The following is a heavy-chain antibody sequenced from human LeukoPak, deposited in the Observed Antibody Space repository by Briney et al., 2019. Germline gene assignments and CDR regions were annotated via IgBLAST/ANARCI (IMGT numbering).Heavy chain of an antibody. CDR3: ARARRPTHYYYYGMDV. CDR2: ISSSGSTI. J-gene: IGHJ6*02. Sequence: GGSLRLSCAASGFTFSDYYMSWIRQAPGKGLEWVSYISSSGSTIYYADSVKGRFTIPRDNAKNSLYLQMNSLRAEDTAVYYCARARRPTHYYYYGMDVWGQGTTVTVSS. V-gene: IGHV3-11*01. CDR1: GFTFSDYY.